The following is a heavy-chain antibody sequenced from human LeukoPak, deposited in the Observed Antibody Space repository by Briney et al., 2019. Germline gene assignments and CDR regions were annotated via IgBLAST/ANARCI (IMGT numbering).Heavy chain of an antibody. D-gene: IGHD5-12*01. V-gene: IGHV4-39*01. J-gene: IGHJ4*02. CDR3: ARHSAYDGRIYEY. Sequence: SETLSLTCTVSGGSISSSSSYWGWIRQPPGKGLEWIGSMSYSGSTYYNSSLKSRVTISVDTSKTQFSPKLTSVTAADTAVYYCARHSAYDGRIYEYWGQGTLVTVSS. CDR1: GGSISSSSSY. CDR2: MSYSGST.